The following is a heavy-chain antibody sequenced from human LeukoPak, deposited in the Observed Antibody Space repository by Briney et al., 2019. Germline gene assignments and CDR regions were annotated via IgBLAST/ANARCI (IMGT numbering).Heavy chain of an antibody. D-gene: IGHD6-13*01. CDR1: GFTFSSYA. Sequence: GGSLRLSCAASGFTFSSYAMSWVRQAPGKGLEWVSAISGSGGSTYYADSVKGRVTISRDNSKNTLYLQMNSLRAEDTAVYYCAKDGKGYSSSWYSSHWGQGTLVTVSS. V-gene: IGHV3-23*01. CDR3: AKDGKGYSSSWYSSH. J-gene: IGHJ4*02. CDR2: ISGSGGST.